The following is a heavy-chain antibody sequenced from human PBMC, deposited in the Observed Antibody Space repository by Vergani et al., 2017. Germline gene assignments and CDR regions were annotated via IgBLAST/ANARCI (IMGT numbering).Heavy chain of an antibody. D-gene: IGHD3-10*01. CDR1: GFTFSSYA. Sequence: EVQLLESGGGLVQPGGSLRLSCAASGFTFSSYAMSWVRQAPGKGLEWVSAISGSGGSTYYADSVKGRFTISRDNSKNTLYLQMNSLRAEDTAVYYCATWQAWFGTPGWGYWGQGTLVTVSS. V-gene: IGHV3-23*01. J-gene: IGHJ4*02. CDR3: ATWQAWFGTPGWGY. CDR2: ISGSGGST.